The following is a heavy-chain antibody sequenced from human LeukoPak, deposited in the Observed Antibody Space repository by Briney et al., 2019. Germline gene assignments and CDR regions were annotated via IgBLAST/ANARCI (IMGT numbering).Heavy chain of an antibody. D-gene: IGHD3-10*01. CDR3: ARGDYYGTGYFDY. J-gene: IGHJ4*02. Sequence: SVKVSCKASGGTFSSYAISWVRQAPGQGLEWMGGVIPIFGTANYAQKFQGRVTITTDESTSTAYMELSSLRSEDTAVYYCARGDYYGTGYFDYWGQGTLVTVSS. CDR1: GGTFSSYA. CDR2: VIPIFGTA. V-gene: IGHV1-69*05.